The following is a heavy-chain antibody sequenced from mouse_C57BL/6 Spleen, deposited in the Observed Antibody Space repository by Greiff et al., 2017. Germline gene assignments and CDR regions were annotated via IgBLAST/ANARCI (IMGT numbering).Heavy chain of an antibody. Sequence: VQLQESGAELARPGASVKLSCTASGYTFTSYGISWVKQRTGQGLEWIGEIYPRSGNTYYNEKFKGKATLTADKSSSTAYMEIRSLTSEDSAVYFCARGGDYGNPFDYWGKGTTLTVSS. CDR3: ARGGDYGNPFDY. V-gene: IGHV1-81*01. CDR2: IYPRSGNT. D-gene: IGHD2-1*01. CDR1: GYTFTSYG. J-gene: IGHJ2*01.